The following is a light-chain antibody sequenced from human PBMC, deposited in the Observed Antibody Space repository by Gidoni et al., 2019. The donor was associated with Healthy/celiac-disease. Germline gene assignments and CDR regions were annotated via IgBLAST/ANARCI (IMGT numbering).Light chain of an antibody. V-gene: IGLV3-1*01. Sequence: SYELTQPHSVSVSPGQTASITCSGDKLGDKYACWYQQKPGQSPVLVIYQDSKRPSGIPERFSGSNSGNTATLTISGTQAMDEADYYCQAWDSSTWVFGTGTKVTVL. J-gene: IGLJ1*01. CDR2: QDS. CDR3: QAWDSSTWV. CDR1: KLGDKY.